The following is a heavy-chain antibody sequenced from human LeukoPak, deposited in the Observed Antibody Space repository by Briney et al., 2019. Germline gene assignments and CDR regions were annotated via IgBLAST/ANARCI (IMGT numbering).Heavy chain of an antibody. CDR1: GFTYSDYW. J-gene: IGHJ4*02. V-gene: IGHV3-7*01. Sequence: GGSLRLSCVVSGFTYSDYWMGWVRQAPGEGLEWVANIKPDGSATYYVDSVKGRFTISRDNAKSSLSLQMSSLRVEDTAVYYCARWGVIAGLDYWGQGTLVTVSS. D-gene: IGHD6-13*01. CDR3: ARWGVIAGLDY. CDR2: IKPDGSAT.